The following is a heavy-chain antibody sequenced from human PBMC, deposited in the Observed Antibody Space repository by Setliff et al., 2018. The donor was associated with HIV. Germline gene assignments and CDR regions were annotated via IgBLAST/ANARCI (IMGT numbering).Heavy chain of an antibody. Sequence: GGSLRLSCSTSGFIFNNFWMHWVRQAPGKGLVWVSCISGSGTTTKYADFVKGRFTISRDNAKNSLYLQMNSLRAEDTAVYYCASPYFVVYWGQGTLVTVSS. D-gene: IGHD2-21*01. V-gene: IGHV3-74*01. CDR2: ISGSGTTT. J-gene: IGHJ4*02. CDR3: ASPYFVVY. CDR1: GFIFNNFW.